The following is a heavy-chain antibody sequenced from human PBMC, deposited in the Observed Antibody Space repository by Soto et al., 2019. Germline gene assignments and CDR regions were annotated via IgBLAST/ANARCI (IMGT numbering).Heavy chain of an antibody. Sequence: ASVKVSCKASGYTFTSYGISWVRQAPGQGLEWMGWISAYNGNTNYAQKLQGRVTMTTDTSTSTAYMELRSLRSDDTAVYYCARDPRSFHYYDSSGPIDYWGQGTLVTVSS. CDR2: ISAYNGNT. J-gene: IGHJ4*02. CDR3: ARDPRSFHYYDSSGPIDY. CDR1: GYTFTSYG. D-gene: IGHD3-22*01. V-gene: IGHV1-18*01.